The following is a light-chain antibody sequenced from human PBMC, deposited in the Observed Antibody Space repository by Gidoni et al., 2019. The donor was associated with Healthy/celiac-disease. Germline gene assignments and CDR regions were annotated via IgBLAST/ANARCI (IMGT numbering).Light chain of an antibody. CDR1: SSDVGSYNL. CDR2: EGS. Sequence: QSALPQPASVSGSPGQSITISCTGTSSDVGSYNLVSWYQQHPGKAPKLMIYEGSKRPSGVSNRFSGSKSGNTASLTISGLQAEDEADYYCCSYAGSSTVFGGGTKLTGL. V-gene: IGLV2-23*01. J-gene: IGLJ2*01. CDR3: CSYAGSSTV.